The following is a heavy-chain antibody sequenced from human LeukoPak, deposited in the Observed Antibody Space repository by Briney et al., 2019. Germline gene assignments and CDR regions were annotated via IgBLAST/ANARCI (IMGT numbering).Heavy chain of an antibody. CDR2: IYYSGST. V-gene: IGHV4-59*01. CDR3: ARVGSIAARPGGDY. Sequence: SETLSLTCTVSGGSISSYFWSWIRQPPGKGLEWIGYIYYSGSTNYNPSLKSRVTISVDTSKNQFSLKLSSVTAADTAVYYCARVGSIAARPGGDYWGQGTLVTVSS. CDR1: GGSISSYF. J-gene: IGHJ4*02. D-gene: IGHD6-6*01.